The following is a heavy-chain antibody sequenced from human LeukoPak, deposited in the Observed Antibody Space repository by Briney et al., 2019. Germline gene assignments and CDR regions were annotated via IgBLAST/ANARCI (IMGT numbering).Heavy chain of an antibody. CDR2: IKEDGSEK. V-gene: IGHV3-7*01. CDR1: GCTFSNYW. D-gene: IGHD6-13*01. J-gene: IGHJ4*02. CDR3: ASGRQLGY. Sequence: PGGSLRLSCAVSGCTFSNYWMSWVRQAPGKGLEWVANIKEDGSEKYYVDSVKGRFTISRDNARNSLYLQMNSLRAEDTAVYYCASGRQLGYWGQGTLVTVSS.